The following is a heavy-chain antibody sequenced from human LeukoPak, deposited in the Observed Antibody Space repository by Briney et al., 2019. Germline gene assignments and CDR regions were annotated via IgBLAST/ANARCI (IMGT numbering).Heavy chain of an antibody. V-gene: IGHV3-23*01. CDR2: IRNDGSIT. CDR1: GFTSSTYA. D-gene: IGHD2-15*01. J-gene: IGHJ4*02. Sequence: PGGSLRLSCAASGFTSSTYAMSWVRQGPGKGLDWVSAIRNDGSITYYADSVKGRFTISRDNSKNTLYLQMNSLRAEDTALYYCAKMRPEIVVVAEIDYWGQGALVTVSS. CDR3: AKMRPEIVVVAEIDY.